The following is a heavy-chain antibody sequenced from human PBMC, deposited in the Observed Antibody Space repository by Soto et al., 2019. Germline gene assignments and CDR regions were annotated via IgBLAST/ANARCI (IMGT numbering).Heavy chain of an antibody. J-gene: IGHJ6*02. CDR1: GFTFSSYW. Sequence: AGGSLRLSCAASGFTFSSYWMSWVRQAPGKGLEWVANIKQDGSEKYYVDSVKGRFTISRDNAKNSLYLQMNSLRAEDTAVYYCARDRSGNLEWLLYYYYGMDVWGQGTTVTVSS. V-gene: IGHV3-7*01. D-gene: IGHD3-3*01. CDR2: IKQDGSEK. CDR3: ARDRSGNLEWLLYYYYGMDV.